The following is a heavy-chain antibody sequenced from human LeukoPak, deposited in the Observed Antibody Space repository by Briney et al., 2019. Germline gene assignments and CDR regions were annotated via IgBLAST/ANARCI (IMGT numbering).Heavy chain of an antibody. CDR2: ISSSSSYI. Sequence: GGSLRLSCAASGFTFSSYSMNWVRQAPGKGLEWVSSISSSSSYIYYADPVKGRSTISRDNAKNSLYLQMNSLRAEDTALYYCAKDTDGAAAGTTWGHWGQGTLVTVSS. J-gene: IGHJ4*02. CDR3: AKDTDGAAAGTTWGH. V-gene: IGHV3-21*04. D-gene: IGHD6-13*01. CDR1: GFTFSSYS.